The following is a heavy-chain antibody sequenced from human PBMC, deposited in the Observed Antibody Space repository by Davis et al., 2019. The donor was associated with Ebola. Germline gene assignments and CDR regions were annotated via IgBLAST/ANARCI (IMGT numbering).Heavy chain of an antibody. CDR2: IYYSGST. J-gene: IGHJ6*02. Sequence: PSETLSLTCTVSGGSVSSGSYYWSWIRQPPGKGLEWIGYIYYSGSTNYNPSFKSRVTISVDTSKNQFSLKLSSVTAADTAVYYCAIAGAAAGYGMDVWGQGTTVTVSS. CDR1: GGSVSSGSYY. CDR3: AIAGAAAGYGMDV. D-gene: IGHD6-13*01. V-gene: IGHV4-61*01.